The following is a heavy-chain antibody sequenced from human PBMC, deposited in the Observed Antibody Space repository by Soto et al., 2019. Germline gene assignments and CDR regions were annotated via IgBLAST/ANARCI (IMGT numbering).Heavy chain of an antibody. J-gene: IGHJ4*02. Sequence: GASVKVSCKASGYTFATYGIAWVRQAPGQGVEWMGWVSAHNGNTNYAQKLQGRVTMTTDTSASTAYMELRSLRSDDTAVYYCARAISPAVAGPQFDYWGQGTRVTVSS. CDR3: ARAISPAVAGPQFDY. D-gene: IGHD6-19*01. CDR2: VSAHNGNT. CDR1: GYTFATYG. V-gene: IGHV1-18*01.